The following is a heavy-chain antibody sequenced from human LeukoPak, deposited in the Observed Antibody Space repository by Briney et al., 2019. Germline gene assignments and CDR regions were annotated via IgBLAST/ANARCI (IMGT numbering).Heavy chain of an antibody. CDR3: AKGLSTSYYSDFDY. CDR1: GFTFSSYA. CDR2: VSGSASST. J-gene: IGHJ4*02. Sequence: GGSLRLSCAASGFTFSSYAMSWVRQAPGKGLEGVSGVSGSASSTFYADSVKGRFTISRDNSKNTLYLQMNSLRAEDTAVYYCAKGLSTSYYSDFDYWGQGTLVTVSS. V-gene: IGHV3-23*01. D-gene: IGHD2-2*01.